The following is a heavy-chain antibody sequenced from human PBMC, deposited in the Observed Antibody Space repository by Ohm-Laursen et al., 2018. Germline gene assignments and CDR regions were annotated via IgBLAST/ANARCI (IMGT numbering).Heavy chain of an antibody. CDR3: ARDNSNYGWFDP. J-gene: IGHJ5*01. V-gene: IGHV4-4*07. CDR1: DASIDSAK. D-gene: IGHD4-11*01. Sequence: TLSLTCLVSDASIDSAKWSWVRQSAGKQLEWIGRVSQIGTPSYNPSFGSRVIISVESSKNRVSLVLGAMTAADTAVYFCARDNSNYGWFDPWGQGTTVTVSS. CDR2: VSQIGTP.